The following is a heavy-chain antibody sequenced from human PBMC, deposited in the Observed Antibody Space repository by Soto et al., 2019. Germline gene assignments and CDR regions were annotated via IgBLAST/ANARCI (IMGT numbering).Heavy chain of an antibody. CDR3: ARAYEGDYFDY. V-gene: IGHV3-23*01. J-gene: IGHJ4*02. CDR2: ISGSDDST. Sequence: GGSLRLSCAASGFTFSSYAMSWVRQAPGKGLEWVSVISGSDDSTYYADSVKGRFTISRDNSKNTLYLQMNSLRAEDTAVYYCARAYEGDYFDYWGQGTLVTVSS. CDR1: GFTFSSYA. D-gene: IGHD3-16*01.